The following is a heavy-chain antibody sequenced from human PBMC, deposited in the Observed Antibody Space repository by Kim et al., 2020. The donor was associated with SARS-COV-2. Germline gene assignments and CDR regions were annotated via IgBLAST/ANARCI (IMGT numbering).Heavy chain of an antibody. Sequence: GGSLRLSCAASGISIRNYGVHWVRQAPGKGLEWVAVISSDGSNKNYAESVKGRFTISRDNSKDILYLQMNSLRPEDTAVYYCVKGGIHLWLPDPSLDYWGQGSLVTVSS. CDR1: GISIRNYG. J-gene: IGHJ4*02. V-gene: IGHV3-30*18. D-gene: IGHD5-18*01. CDR3: VKGGIHLWLPDPSLDY. CDR2: ISSDGSNK.